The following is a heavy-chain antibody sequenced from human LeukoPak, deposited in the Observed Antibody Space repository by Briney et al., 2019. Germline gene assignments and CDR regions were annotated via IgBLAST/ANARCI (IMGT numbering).Heavy chain of an antibody. V-gene: IGHV1-24*01. CDR1: GYTLTELS. CDR2: FDPEDGET. CDR3: ATGRVKGVYYYDSSGYAQFDY. Sequence: GASVKVSCKVSGYTLTELSMHWGRQGPRKGIEWMGGFDPEDGETIYAQKFQGRVTMTEDTSTDTAYMELSSLRSEDTAVYYCATGRVKGVYYYDSSGYAQFDYWGQGTLVTVSS. D-gene: IGHD3-22*01. J-gene: IGHJ4*02.